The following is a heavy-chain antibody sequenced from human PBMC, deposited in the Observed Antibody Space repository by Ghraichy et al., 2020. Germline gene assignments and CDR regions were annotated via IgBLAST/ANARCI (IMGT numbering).Heavy chain of an antibody. CDR2: ISSSSSYI. CDR3: ARVGSMHYYGMDV. J-gene: IGHJ6*02. Sequence: GGSLRLSCAASGFTFSSYSMNWVRQAPGKGLEWVSSISSSSSYIYYADSVKGRFTISRDNAKNSLYLQMNSLRAEDTAVYYCARVGSMHYYGMDVWGQGTTVTVSS. CDR1: GFTFSSYS. V-gene: IGHV3-21*01.